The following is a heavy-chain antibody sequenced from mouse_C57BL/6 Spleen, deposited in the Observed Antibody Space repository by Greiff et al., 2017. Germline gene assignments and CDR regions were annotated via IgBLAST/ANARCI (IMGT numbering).Heavy chain of an antibody. D-gene: IGHD2-4*01. V-gene: IGHV1-64*01. J-gene: IGHJ2*01. CDR2: IHPNSGST. CDR3: ARSDYDYDGYYFDY. CDR1: GYTFTSYW. Sequence: QVQLQQPGAELVKPGASVKLSCKASGYTFTSYWMHWVKQRPGQGLEWIGMIHPNSGSTKYHEKFKSKSTLTVDKSSSTAYMQLSSLTSEDSAVYYCARSDYDYDGYYFDYWGQGTTLTVSS.